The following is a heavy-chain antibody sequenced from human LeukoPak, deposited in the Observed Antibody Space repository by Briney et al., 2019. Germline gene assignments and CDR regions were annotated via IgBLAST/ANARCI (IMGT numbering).Heavy chain of an antibody. J-gene: IGHJ6*04. V-gene: IGHV3-23*01. CDR3: AREVDYGMDV. CDR2: ISGNGDTT. D-gene: IGHD1-26*01. Sequence: GGSLRLSCAASGFIFSNYAMTWVRQAPGKGLEWVSVISGNGDTTYYGDSVKGRFTISRDNSENTLFLQMNSLRDEDTAVYYCAREVDYGMDVWGKGTTVIVSS. CDR1: GFIFSNYA.